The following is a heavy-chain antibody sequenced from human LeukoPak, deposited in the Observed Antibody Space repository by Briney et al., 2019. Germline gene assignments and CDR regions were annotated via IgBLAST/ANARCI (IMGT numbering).Heavy chain of an antibody. CDR3: TRDRIGALGHFDY. CDR2: IRRKVYGGTA. CDR1: GFTFGDYT. J-gene: IGHJ4*02. Sequence: GGSLRLSCTASGFTFGDYTMTWVRQTPGKGLEWVGFIRRKVYGGTAEYAASVKGRFTMSRDDSKSIAYLQMNSLKTEDTAVYYCTRDRIGALGHFDYWGQGTLVTVSS. D-gene: IGHD3-10*01. V-gene: IGHV3-49*04.